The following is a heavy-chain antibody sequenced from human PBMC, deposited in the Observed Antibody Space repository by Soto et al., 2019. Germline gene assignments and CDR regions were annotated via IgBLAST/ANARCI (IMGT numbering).Heavy chain of an antibody. CDR1: GFTFSSYG. CDR3: AKEGGLSGSYYISSSYYFDY. D-gene: IGHD1-26*01. V-gene: IGHV3-30*18. J-gene: IGHJ4*02. CDR2: ISYDGSNT. Sequence: QVQLVESGGGVVQPGRSLRLSCVASGFTFSSYGMHWVRQAPGKGLEWVAIISYDGSNTYYADSVKGRFTISRDNSKNTLHLQMNSRRAEDTSVYYCAKEGGLSGSYYISSSYYFDYWGQGTLVTVSS.